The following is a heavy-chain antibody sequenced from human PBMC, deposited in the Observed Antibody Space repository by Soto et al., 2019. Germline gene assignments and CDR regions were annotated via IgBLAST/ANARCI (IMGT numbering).Heavy chain of an antibody. V-gene: IGHV4-31*03. J-gene: IGHJ4*02. D-gene: IGHD1-26*01. CDR1: GGSISSGGYY. CDR3: AREGGIVGATAADY. CDR2: IYYSGST. Sequence: LTCTVSGGSISSGGYYWSWIRQHPGKGLEWIGYIYYSGSTYYNPSLKSRVTISVDTSKNQFSLKLSSVIAADTAVYYCAREGGIVGATAADYWGQGTLVT.